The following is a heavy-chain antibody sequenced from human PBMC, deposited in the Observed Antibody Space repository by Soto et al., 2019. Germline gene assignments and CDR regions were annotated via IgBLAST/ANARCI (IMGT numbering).Heavy chain of an antibody. CDR3: AKPIASADSFYYAMDV. CDR2: ISYDGGNR. CDR1: GLTFSSYG. D-gene: IGHD6-13*01. J-gene: IGHJ6*02. V-gene: IGHV3-30*18. Sequence: GGSLRLSCAASGLTFSSYGMHWVRQAPGKGLEWVAVISYDGGNRYYADSVKGRFTISGDNSKHTVYLQMNSLRPEDTAVYYCAKPIASADSFYYAMDVWGQGTTVTVSS.